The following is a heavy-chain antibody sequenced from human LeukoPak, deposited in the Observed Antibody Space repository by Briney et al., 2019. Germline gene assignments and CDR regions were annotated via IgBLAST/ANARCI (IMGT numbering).Heavy chain of an antibody. CDR2: IIPILGIA. Sequence: SSVKVSCKASGDTFSSYAISWVRHAPGQGHEWMGRIIPILGIANYAQKFQGRVTITADKSTSTAYMELSSLRSEDTAVYYCARDITMVRGVITRFDYWGQGTLVTVSS. D-gene: IGHD3-10*01. CDR1: GDTFSSYA. J-gene: IGHJ4*02. V-gene: IGHV1-69*04. CDR3: ARDITMVRGVITRFDY.